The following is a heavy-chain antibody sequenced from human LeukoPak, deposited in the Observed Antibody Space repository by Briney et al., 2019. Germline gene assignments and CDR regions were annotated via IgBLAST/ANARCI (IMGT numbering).Heavy chain of an antibody. J-gene: IGHJ5*02. V-gene: IGHV1-24*01. D-gene: IGHD5-12*01. CDR2: FDPDDGET. Sequence: ASVKVSCKVSGYTLTELSMHWVRQAPGKGLEWMGGFDPDDGETIYAQKFQGRVTMTEDTSTDTAYMELSSLRSEDTAVYYCATEYIVATSGIGWFDPWGQGTLVTVSS. CDR3: ATEYIVATSGIGWFDP. CDR1: GYTLTELS.